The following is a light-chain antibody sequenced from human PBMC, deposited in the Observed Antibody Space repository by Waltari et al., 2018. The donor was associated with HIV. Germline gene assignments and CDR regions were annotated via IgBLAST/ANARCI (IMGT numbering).Light chain of an antibody. Sequence: QSALTQPASVSGSPGQSITISCTGTSSSIGGHYSVSWYQQHPGKAPKLMIYAVTYRPSGVSNRFSGSKSGNTASLTISGLQGEDEADYYCLSYTITNTLVFGGGTKLTVL. CDR1: SSSIGGHYS. CDR2: AVT. V-gene: IGLV2-14*01. J-gene: IGLJ3*02. CDR3: LSYTITNTLV.